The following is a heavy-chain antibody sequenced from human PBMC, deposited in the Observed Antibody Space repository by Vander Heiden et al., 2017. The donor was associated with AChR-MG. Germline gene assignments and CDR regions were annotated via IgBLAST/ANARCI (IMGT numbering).Heavy chain of an antibody. CDR1: GCTYRSHW. D-gene: IGHD3-3*01. CDR3: ARDWTYYGMDV. J-gene: IGHJ6*02. V-gene: IGHV3-74*01. CDR2: SNSEGSST. Sequence: VQLVQSGGGLVQPVGSLSLSCAASGCTYRSHWMDWGRQAQGKGRVWVSRSNSEGSSTGYADSVKGRFTISRDNAKNTLYLQMNSLRAEDTAVYYCARDWTYYGMDVWGQGTTVTVSS.